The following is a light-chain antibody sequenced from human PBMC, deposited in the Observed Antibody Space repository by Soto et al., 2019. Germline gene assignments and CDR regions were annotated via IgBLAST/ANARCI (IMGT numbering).Light chain of an antibody. J-gene: IGLJ2*01. CDR3: ATWDSSLSAGV. V-gene: IGLV1-51*01. Sequence: QSVLTQPPSVSAAPGQKVTISCSGSSSNIGNNYVSWYQQLPGTAPKLLIYDNNERPSGIPDRSSGSKSGTSATLGITGLQTGDEADYYCATWDSSLSAGVFGGGTKLTVL. CDR1: SSNIGNNY. CDR2: DNN.